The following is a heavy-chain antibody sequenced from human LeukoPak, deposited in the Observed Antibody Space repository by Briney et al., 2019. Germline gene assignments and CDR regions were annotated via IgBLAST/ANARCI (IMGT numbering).Heavy chain of an antibody. CDR1: GNSISTSKSY. V-gene: IGHV4-39*07. D-gene: IGHD3-10*01. CDR2: IYFSGST. CDR3: ARVSNPEGSYFYYMDV. J-gene: IGHJ6*03. Sequence: SETLSLTCTVSGNSISTSKSYWGWIRQPPLKGLEWIGSIYFSGSTDYNPSLKSRVSISLDTSRNHFSLEVMSVTAADTAVYYCARVSNPEGSYFYYMDVWGKGTAVTVSS.